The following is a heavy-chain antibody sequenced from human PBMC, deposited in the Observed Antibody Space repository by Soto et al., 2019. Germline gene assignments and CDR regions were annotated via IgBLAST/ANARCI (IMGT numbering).Heavy chain of an antibody. J-gene: IGHJ3*02. D-gene: IGHD6-13*01. Sequence: ASVKVSCKASGYTFTSYGISWVRQAPGQGLEWMGRIIPIFTTTNYAQKFQGRVSMTADESTTTAYMELSSLKHGDTAVYYCAREVAADGTFREDVFDIWGQGTLVTVSS. V-gene: IGHV1-69*13. CDR2: IIPIFTTT. CDR1: GYTFTSYG. CDR3: AREVAADGTFREDVFDI.